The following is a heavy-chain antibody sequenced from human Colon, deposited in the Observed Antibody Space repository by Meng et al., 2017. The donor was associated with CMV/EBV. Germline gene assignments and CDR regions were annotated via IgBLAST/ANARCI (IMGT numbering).Heavy chain of an antibody. Sequence: FSGCSLSTSGVGVGWIRQPPGKALEWLALIYWDDDKRYSPSLKSRLTITKDTSKNQVVLTMTNMDPVDTATYYCAHKSTYSSFFDYWGQGTLVTVSS. CDR3: AHKSTYSSFFDY. J-gene: IGHJ4*02. D-gene: IGHD6-19*01. V-gene: IGHV2-5*02. CDR1: GCSLSTSGVG. CDR2: IYWDDDK.